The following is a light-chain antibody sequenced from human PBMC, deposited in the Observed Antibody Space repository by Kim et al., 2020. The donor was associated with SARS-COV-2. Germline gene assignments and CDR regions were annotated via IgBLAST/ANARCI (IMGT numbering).Light chain of an antibody. CDR2: WAS. CDR1: QTVLYNSNNKNY. J-gene: IGKJ2*03. V-gene: IGKV4-1*01. CDR3: QQYYSTPPS. Sequence: RANLNGKSRQTVLYNSNNKNYLAWYQQKPGQARKLLIYWASIRESGVSDRFSGSGSETDFTLTISSLQAEDVAVYYCQQYYSTPPSFGQGTKLEI.